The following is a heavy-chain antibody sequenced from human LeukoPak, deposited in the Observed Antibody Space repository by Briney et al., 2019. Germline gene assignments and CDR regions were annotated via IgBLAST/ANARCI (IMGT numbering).Heavy chain of an antibody. CDR3: ARDIGESAAFY. CDR1: GFTFSGYW. CDR2: INEDGSAK. J-gene: IGHJ4*02. D-gene: IGHD6-13*01. V-gene: IGHV3-7*01. Sequence: PGGSLRLSCAASGFTFSGYWMTWLRQAPGKGVEWVANINEDGSAKYYLGSVKGRFTISRENDKNSLYLQMKRLRAEDTGVYYCARDIGESAAFYWGQGTLVTVSS.